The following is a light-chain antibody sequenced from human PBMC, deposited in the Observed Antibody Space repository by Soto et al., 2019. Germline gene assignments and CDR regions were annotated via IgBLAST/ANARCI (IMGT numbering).Light chain of an antibody. J-gene: IGKJ1*01. CDR3: QQRANWPRT. CDR1: QSVGIY. Sequence: EIVLTQSPATLSLSPGERATLSCRASQSVGIYLAWYQQKPGQAPRLVIYDAYDRATGIPARFGGSGSGTDFTLTISSLEPEDFAVYYCQQRANWPRTFGQGTKVEIK. V-gene: IGKV3-11*01. CDR2: DAY.